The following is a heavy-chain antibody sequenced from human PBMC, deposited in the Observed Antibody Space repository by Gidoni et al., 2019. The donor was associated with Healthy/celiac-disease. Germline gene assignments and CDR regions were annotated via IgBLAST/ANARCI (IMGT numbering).Heavy chain of an antibody. CDR2: IIPILGIA. Sequence: QVQLVQSGAEVQKPGSSVKVSCKASGGTFSSYAISWVRQAPGQGLEWMGRIIPILGIANYAQKFQGRVTITADKSTSTAYMELSSLRPEDTAVYYCARNGPYYYYGMDVWGQGTTVTVSS. V-gene: IGHV1-69*04. CDR1: GGTFSSYA. D-gene: IGHD4-17*01. J-gene: IGHJ6*02. CDR3: ARNGPYYYYGMDV.